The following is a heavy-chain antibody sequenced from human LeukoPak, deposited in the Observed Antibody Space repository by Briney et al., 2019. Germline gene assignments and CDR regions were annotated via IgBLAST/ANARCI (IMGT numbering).Heavy chain of an antibody. CDR1: GGSISSYY. D-gene: IGHD6-13*01. CDR3: ARGDWQQPVAFDI. Sequence: SETLSLTCTVSGGSISSYYWSWIRQPPGKGLAWIGYIYYSGSTNYNPSLKSRVTISVDTSKNQFSLKLSSVTAADTAVYYCARGDWQQPVAFDIWGQGTMVTVSS. V-gene: IGHV4-59*01. CDR2: IYYSGST. J-gene: IGHJ3*02.